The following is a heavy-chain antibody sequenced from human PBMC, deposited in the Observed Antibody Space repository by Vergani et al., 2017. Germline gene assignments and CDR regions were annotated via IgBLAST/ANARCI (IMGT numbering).Heavy chain of an antibody. CDR1: GGSFSGYY. CDR3: ARGRPCSSTSCYYYYGMDV. CDR2: INHSGST. Sequence: QVQLQQWGAGLLKPSETLSLTCAVYGGSFSGYYWSWIRQPPGKGLEWIGEINHSGSTNYNPALKSRVTISVDTSKNQFSLKLSSVTAADTAVYYCARGRPCSSTSCYYYYGMDVWGQGTTVTVSS. D-gene: IGHD2-2*01. V-gene: IGHV4-34*01. J-gene: IGHJ6*02.